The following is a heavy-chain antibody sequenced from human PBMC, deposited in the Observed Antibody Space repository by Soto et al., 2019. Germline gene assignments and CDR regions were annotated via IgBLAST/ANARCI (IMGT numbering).Heavy chain of an antibody. CDR1: GFTFTSSA. CDR2: IVVGSGNT. J-gene: IGHJ3*02. D-gene: IGHD1-1*01. Sequence: GASVKVSCKASGFTFTSSAVQWVRQARGQRLEWIGWIVVGSGNTNYAQKFQERVTITRDMSTSTAYMELSSLRSEDTAVYYCAKEGDPNDVDGAFDIWGQGKMVTVSS. CDR3: AKEGDPNDVDGAFDI. V-gene: IGHV1-58*01.